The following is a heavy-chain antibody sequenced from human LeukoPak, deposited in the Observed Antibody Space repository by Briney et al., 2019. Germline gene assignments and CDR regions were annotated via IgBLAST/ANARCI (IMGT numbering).Heavy chain of an antibody. CDR3: ARWPRDWGAFDY. D-gene: IGHD7-27*01. J-gene: IGHJ4*02. CDR2: IYYSGST. V-gene: IGHV4-31*03. CDR1: GGSISSGGYY. Sequence: PSETLSLTCTVSGGSISSGGYYWSWIRQHPGKGLEWIGYIYYSGSTYYNPSLKSRVTISLDTSKNQFSLKLSSVTAADTAVYYCARWPRDWGAFDYWGQGTLVTVSS.